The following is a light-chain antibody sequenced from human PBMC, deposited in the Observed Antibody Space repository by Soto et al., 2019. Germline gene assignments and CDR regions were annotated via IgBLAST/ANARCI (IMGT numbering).Light chain of an antibody. J-gene: IGKJ5*01. Sequence: DVVMTQTPLSLSVAPGQPASISCKSSQSLLHITGETFLFWYLQKPGQSPQLLIYEVSTRVSGGPDRFSGSGSGTDFTLEISRVETDDVGIYYCMKSTQLPPTFGQGTRLGIE. V-gene: IGKV2D-29*02. CDR3: MKSTQLPPT. CDR2: EVS. CDR1: QSLLHITGETF.